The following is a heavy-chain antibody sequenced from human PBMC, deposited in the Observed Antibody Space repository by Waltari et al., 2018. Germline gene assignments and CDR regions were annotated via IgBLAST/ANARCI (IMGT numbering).Heavy chain of an antibody. J-gene: IGHJ4*02. V-gene: IGHV4-34*01. CDR3: ARGKDFWSGYYPHYFDY. CDR2: INHSGST. Sequence: QVQLQQWGAGLLKPSETLSLTCAVYGGSFSGYYWSWIRQPPGKGLEWIGEINHSGSTNYNPSRKSRVTISVDTSKNQFSLKLSSVTAADTAVYYCARGKDFWSGYYPHYFDYWGQGTLVTVSS. D-gene: IGHD3-3*01. CDR1: GGSFSGYY.